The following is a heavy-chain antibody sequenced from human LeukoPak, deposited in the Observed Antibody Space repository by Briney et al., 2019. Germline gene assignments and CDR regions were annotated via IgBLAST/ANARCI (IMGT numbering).Heavy chain of an antibody. CDR1: GGSISSYY. V-gene: IGHV4-59*12. J-gene: IGHJ4*02. Sequence: SETLSLTCTVSGGSISSYYWSWIRQPPGKGLEWIGNIYYSGNTYYNPSLKSRVTISVDTFKNHISLRLSSVTAADTAVYYCARVPPVYNSGNYYKGTHFDYWGQGTLVTVSS. D-gene: IGHD3-10*01. CDR3: ARVPPVYNSGNYYKGTHFDY. CDR2: IYYSGNT.